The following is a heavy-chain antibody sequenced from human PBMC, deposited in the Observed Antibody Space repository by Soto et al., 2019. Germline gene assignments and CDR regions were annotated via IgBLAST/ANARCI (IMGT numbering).Heavy chain of an antibody. CDR1: GFTFGDYP. D-gene: IGHD6-19*01. Sequence: GGSLRLTCTDSGFTFGDYPMSWFRQAPGKGLEWVGFIRSKAYGGTTEYAASVKGRFTISRDDSKSIAYLQMNSLKTEDTAVFYCTIKVAQWLVSSYYFDYWGQGTLVTVSS. J-gene: IGHJ4*02. V-gene: IGHV3-49*03. CDR3: TIKVAQWLVSSYYFDY. CDR2: IRSKAYGGTT.